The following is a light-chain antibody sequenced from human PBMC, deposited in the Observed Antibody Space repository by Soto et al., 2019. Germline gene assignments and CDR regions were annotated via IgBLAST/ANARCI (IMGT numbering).Light chain of an antibody. J-gene: IGKJ2*01. V-gene: IGKV3-20*01. CDR2: GTS. CDR3: QQYGTLPPRYT. Sequence: ELVLTQSPGTLSLSPGERATLSCRASQRMSSNYLAWYQQQPGQAPRLLIYGTSSRATGIPDRFSGSGSGTDFTLTISGPEPEDSAVYYCQQYGTLPPRYTFGQGTKLEIK. CDR1: QRMSSNY.